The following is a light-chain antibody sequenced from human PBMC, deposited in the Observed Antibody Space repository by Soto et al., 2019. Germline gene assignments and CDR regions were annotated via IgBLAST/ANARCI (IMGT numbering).Light chain of an antibody. CDR1: SSDVGSYNY. V-gene: IGLV2-14*03. Sequence: QSALTQPASVSGSPGQSITISCTGTSSDVGSYNYVSWYQHHPGKAPKLIIYDVMNRPSGVSIRFSGSKSGNTASLTISGLQAGDEADYYCTSYTNSTTVIFGGGTKLTVL. CDR2: DVM. J-gene: IGLJ2*01. CDR3: TSYTNSTTVI.